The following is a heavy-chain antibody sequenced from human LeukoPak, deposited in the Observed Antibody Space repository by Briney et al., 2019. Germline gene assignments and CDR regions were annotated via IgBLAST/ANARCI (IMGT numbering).Heavy chain of an antibody. V-gene: IGHV1-69*06. D-gene: IGHD6-19*01. J-gene: IGHJ4*02. Sequence: SVKVSCKASGGTFSSYAISWVRQAPGQGLEWMGGIIPIFGTANYAQKFQGRVTITADKSTSTAYMELSSLRSEDTAVYYCARVHHSGWYRYYFDYWGQGTLVTVSS. CDR2: IIPIFGTA. CDR3: ARVHHSGWYRYYFDY. CDR1: GGTFSSYA.